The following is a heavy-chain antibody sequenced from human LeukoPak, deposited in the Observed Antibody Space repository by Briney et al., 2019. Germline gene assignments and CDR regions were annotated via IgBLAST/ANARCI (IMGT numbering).Heavy chain of an antibody. CDR3: ARSPSGWYDY. CDR1: GGSFSGYY. V-gene: IGHV4-59*10. J-gene: IGHJ4*02. CDR2: IYTSGST. Sequence: PSETLSLTCAVYGGSFSGYYWSWIRQPPGKGLEWIGRIYTSGSTNYNPSLKSRVTMSVDTSKNQFSLKLSSVTAADTAVYYCARSPSGWYDYWGQGTLVTVSS. D-gene: IGHD6-19*01.